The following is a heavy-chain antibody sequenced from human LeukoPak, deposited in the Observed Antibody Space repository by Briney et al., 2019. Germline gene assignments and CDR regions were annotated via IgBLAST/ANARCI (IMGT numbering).Heavy chain of an antibody. Sequence: ASVKVSCKASGYTFTSYDINWVRQATGQGLVWMGWMNPNSGNTGYAQKFQGRVTMTRSTSISTAYMELSSLRSEDTAVCYCARGYSMRLRPIPGYWGQGTLVTVSS. CDR2: MNPNSGNT. CDR3: ARGYSMRLRPIPGY. D-gene: IGHD6-13*01. V-gene: IGHV1-8*01. CDR1: GYTFTSYD. J-gene: IGHJ4*02.